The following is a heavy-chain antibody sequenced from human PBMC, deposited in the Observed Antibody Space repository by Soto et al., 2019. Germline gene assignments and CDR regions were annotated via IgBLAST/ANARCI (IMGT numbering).Heavy chain of an antibody. CDR2: IYPGDSDT. CDR3: ARAMVRGKNYYGVDV. V-gene: IGHV5-51*01. J-gene: IGHJ6*02. D-gene: IGHD3-10*01. Sequence: GESLKISCKGSGYSFTGYWIGWVRQMPGKGLEWMGIIYPGDSDTRYSPSFQGQVTISADKSISTAYLQWSSLKASDTAVYYCARAMVRGKNYYGVDVWGQGTTVTVSS. CDR1: GYSFTGYW.